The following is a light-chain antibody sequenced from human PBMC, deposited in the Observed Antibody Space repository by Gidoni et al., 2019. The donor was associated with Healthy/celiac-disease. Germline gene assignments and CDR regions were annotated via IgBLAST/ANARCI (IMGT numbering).Light chain of an antibody. J-gene: IGKJ1*01. CDR3: QQYYSTPWT. V-gene: IGKV4-1*01. CDR1: QSVLYSSNNKNY. CDR2: WAS. Sequence: DIVMIHSPDSLPVSLGERATINCKSSQSVLYSSNNKNYLAWYQQKPGQPPTLLIYWASTRESGVHDRFSGSGSGTDFTLTISSLQAEDVAVYYCQQYYSTPWTFGQGTKVEIK.